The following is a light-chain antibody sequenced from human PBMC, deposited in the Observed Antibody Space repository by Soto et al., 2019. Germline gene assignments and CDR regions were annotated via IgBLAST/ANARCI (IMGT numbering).Light chain of an antibody. Sequence: QSVLTQPASVSGSPGQSITISCTGTSSDVGGYNYVSWYQQHPGKAPKLMIYAVSNRPSGVSNRFSGSKSGNTASLTISGLQAEDEADYYCTSYAADNNLVFGGGTKLTVL. CDR2: AVS. CDR3: TSYAADNNLV. V-gene: IGLV2-14*01. J-gene: IGLJ3*02. CDR1: SSDVGGYNY.